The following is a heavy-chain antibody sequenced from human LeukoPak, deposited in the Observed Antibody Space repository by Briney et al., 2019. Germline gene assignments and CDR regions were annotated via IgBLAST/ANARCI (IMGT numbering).Heavy chain of an antibody. D-gene: IGHD6-13*01. CDR2: ISGSGGST. J-gene: IGHJ4*02. CDR1: GSTFSSYA. Sequence: GGPLRLSCAASGSTFSSYAMSWVRQAPGKGLEWVSVISGSGGSTYYADSVNGRFTISRDNSKNTLYLQMNSLRAEDTAVYYCALKNRYIAAAGTGDYWGQGTLVTVSS. V-gene: IGHV3-23*01. CDR3: ALKNRYIAAAGTGDY.